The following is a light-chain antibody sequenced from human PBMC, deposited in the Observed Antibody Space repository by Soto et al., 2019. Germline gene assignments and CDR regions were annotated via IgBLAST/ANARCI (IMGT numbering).Light chain of an antibody. CDR3: LSYADTAYV. J-gene: IGLJ1*01. CDR2: EVS. V-gene: IGLV2-8*01. Sequence: LTQPPSASGSPGQSVTISCAGTSSDVGGYNYVSWYQQYPGKVPKLMIYEVSERPSGVPDRFSGSKSGNTAFLTVSGLQAEDEADYYCLSYADTAYVFGTGTRSPS. CDR1: SSDVGGYNY.